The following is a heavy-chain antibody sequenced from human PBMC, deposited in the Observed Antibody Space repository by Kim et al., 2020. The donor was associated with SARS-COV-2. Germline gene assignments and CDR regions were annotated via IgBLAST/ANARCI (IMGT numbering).Heavy chain of an antibody. J-gene: IGHJ5*02. V-gene: IGHV4-34*01. D-gene: IGHD6-13*01. CDR1: GGSFSGYY. Sequence: SETLSLTCAVYGGSFSGYYWSWIRQPPGKGLEWIGEINHSGSTNYNPSLKSRVTISVDTSKNQFSLKLSSVTAADTAVYYCARSYSSSWYSWFDPWGQGTLVTVSS. CDR3: ARSYSSSWYSWFDP. CDR2: INHSGST.